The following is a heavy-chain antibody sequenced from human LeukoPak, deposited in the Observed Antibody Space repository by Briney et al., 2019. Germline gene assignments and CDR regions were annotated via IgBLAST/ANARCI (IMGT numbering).Heavy chain of an antibody. CDR2: ISYDGSNK. CDR1: GFTVSSNY. J-gene: IGHJ4*02. D-gene: IGHD3-9*01. CDR3: ARPPGLSYFDWYYDY. Sequence: GGSLRLSCAASGFTVSSNYMSWVRQAPGKGLEWVAVISYDGSNKYYADSVKGRFTISRDNSKNTLYLQMNSLRAEDTAVYYCARPPGLSYFDWYYDYWGQGTLVTVSS. V-gene: IGHV3-30-3*01.